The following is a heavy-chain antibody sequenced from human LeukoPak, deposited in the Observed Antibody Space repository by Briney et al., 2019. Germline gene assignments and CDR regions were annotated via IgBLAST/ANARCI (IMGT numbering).Heavy chain of an antibody. J-gene: IGHJ4*02. CDR2: VYTSGST. V-gene: IGHV4-61*09. Sequence: PSETLSLTCTVSGGSISSVIYYWSWIRQPAGKGLEWIGHVYTSGSTNYNPSLKSRVTISVDTSRNHFSLKLSSVTAADTAVYYCARGRYQLLYHRFPHFDYWGQGTLVTVSS. CDR3: ARGRYQLLYHRFPHFDY. CDR1: GGSISSVIYY. D-gene: IGHD2-2*02.